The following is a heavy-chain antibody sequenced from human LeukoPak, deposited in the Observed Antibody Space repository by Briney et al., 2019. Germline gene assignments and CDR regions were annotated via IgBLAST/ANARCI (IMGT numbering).Heavy chain of an antibody. CDR3: AREFEAATFDY. CDR2: INPSGGST. J-gene: IGHJ4*02. V-gene: IGHV1-46*01. Sequence: ASVKVSCKASGYTFTSYYMHWVGQAPGRGLEWMGIINPSGGSTSYAQKFQGRVTMTRDTSTSTVYMELSSLRSEDTAVYYCAREFEAATFDYWGQGTLVTVSS. D-gene: IGHD2-15*01. CDR1: GYTFTSYY.